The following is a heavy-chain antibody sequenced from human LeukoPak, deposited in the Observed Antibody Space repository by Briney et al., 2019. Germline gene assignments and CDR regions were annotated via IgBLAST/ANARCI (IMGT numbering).Heavy chain of an antibody. CDR3: ARRPHGFDI. Sequence: PSETLSLTCIVSGYSISSGYYWGWIRPPPGKGLEWIGSIYHSGSTYYNTFLKSRVTISVDTSKNQFSLKLNSLTAADTAVYYCARRPHGFDIWGQGTLVTVSS. J-gene: IGHJ3*02. CDR1: GYSISSGYY. V-gene: IGHV4-38-2*02. CDR2: IYHSGST.